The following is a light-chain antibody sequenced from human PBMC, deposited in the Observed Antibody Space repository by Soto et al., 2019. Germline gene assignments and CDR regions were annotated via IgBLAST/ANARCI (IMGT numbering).Light chain of an antibody. CDR1: QSVSSSY. V-gene: IGKV3-20*01. J-gene: IGKJ1*01. CDR3: QQYGSSPPWT. Sequence: EIVLTQSPGTLSLSPGERATLSCRASQSVSSSYLAWYQQKPGQAPRLLIYGASSRATGIPDRFSGSGPGTDFTLTISRLEPEDFAVYYCQQYGSSPPWTFGQGTKV. CDR2: GAS.